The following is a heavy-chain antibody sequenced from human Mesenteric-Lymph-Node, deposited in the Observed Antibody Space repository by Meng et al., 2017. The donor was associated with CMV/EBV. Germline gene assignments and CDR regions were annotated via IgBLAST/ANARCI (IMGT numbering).Heavy chain of an antibody. CDR2: INHSGST. D-gene: IGHD3-10*01. Sequence: WIRQPPGKGLEWIGEINHSGSTNYNPSLKSRVTISVDTSKNQFSLKLSSVTAADTAVYYCARGPRTYYYGSGSYYRPKPPSYNFDYWGQGTLVTVSS. V-gene: IGHV4-34*01. CDR3: ARGPRTYYYGSGSYYRPKPPSYNFDY. J-gene: IGHJ4*02.